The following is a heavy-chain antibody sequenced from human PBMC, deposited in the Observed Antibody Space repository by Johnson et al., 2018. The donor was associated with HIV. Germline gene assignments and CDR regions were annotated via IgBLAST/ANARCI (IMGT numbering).Heavy chain of an antibody. Sequence: VQLVESGGGVVRPGGSLRLSCAASGFSFDSHAINWVRQAPGKGLQWVSAISYSGSSTYYADSVKGRFTISRDNAKNSLYLQMNSLRAEDTAVYYCARDGRDIVVVVAAVEDAFEIWGHGTVVT. CDR3: ARDGRDIVVVVAAVEDAFEI. J-gene: IGHJ3*02. CDR1: GFSFDSHA. V-gene: IGHV3-48*04. CDR2: ISYSGSST. D-gene: IGHD2-15*01.